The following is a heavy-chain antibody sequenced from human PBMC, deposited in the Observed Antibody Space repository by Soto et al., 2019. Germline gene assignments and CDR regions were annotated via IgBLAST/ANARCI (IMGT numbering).Heavy chain of an antibody. V-gene: IGHV3-33*01. Sequence: QVQLVESGRGVVQPGRSLRLSCAASGFTFSSYGMHWARQAPGKGLEWVALIWYDGSNKYYGDSVKGRFTISRDNFKNTLYLQMDSLRAEDTAVYYCAREDFDNDGALDYWGQGTLVTVSS. CDR1: GFTFSSYG. D-gene: IGHD1-1*01. CDR2: IWYDGSNK. CDR3: AREDFDNDGALDY. J-gene: IGHJ4*02.